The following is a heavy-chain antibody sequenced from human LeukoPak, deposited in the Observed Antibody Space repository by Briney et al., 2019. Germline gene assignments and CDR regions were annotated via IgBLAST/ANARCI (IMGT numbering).Heavy chain of an antibody. CDR1: GFTFSSYG. D-gene: IGHD1-26*01. CDR2: ISYDGSNK. J-gene: IGHJ1*01. V-gene: IGHV3-30*18. Sequence: GGSLRLSCAASGFTFSSYGMHWVRQAPGKGLEWVAVISYDGSNKYYADSVKGRFTISRDNSKNTLYLQMNSLRAEDTAVYYCAKAVGATIGRAEYFQHWGQGTLVTVSS. CDR3: AKAVGATIGRAEYFQH.